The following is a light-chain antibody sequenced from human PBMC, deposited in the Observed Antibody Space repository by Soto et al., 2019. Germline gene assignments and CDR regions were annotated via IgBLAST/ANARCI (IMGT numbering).Light chain of an antibody. Sequence: ETVMTQSPATLSVSPGERATFSCRASQSVSSNLAWYQHKPGQAPRLLIYGASTRATGIPVRFSGSGSGTEFTLTISSLQSEDFAVFYCQQYNNWPYTFGQGTKVDIK. V-gene: IGKV3-15*01. CDR2: GAS. J-gene: IGKJ2*01. CDR3: QQYNNWPYT. CDR1: QSVSSN.